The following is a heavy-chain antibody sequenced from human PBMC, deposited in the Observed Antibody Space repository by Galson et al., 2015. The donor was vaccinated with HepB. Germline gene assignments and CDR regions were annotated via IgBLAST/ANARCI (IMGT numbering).Heavy chain of an antibody. D-gene: IGHD2-15*01. CDR3: SPWIAASWFGD. CDR2: IKSKTDDGAT. CDR1: GFTFSNAW. J-gene: IGHJ4*02. Sequence: SLRLSCAASGFTFSNAWMRWVRQAPGKGLEWVARIKSKTDDGATDYAAPGKGRFTISRDDSKNTLYLQMNSLETEDTALYYCSPWIAASWFGDWGQGTLVTVSP. V-gene: IGHV3-15*01.